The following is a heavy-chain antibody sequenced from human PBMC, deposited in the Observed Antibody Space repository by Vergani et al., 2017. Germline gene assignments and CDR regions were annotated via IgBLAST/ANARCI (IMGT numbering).Heavy chain of an antibody. J-gene: IGHJ4*02. CDR1: GFTFSSYA. CDR2: ISGSGGST. D-gene: IGHD6-6*01. Sequence: EVQLLESGGGLVQPGGSLRLSCAASGFTFSSYAMSWVRQAPGKGLEWVSAISGSGGSTYYADSVKGRFTISRDNSKNTLYLQMNSLRAEDTAVYYCAGECSRSAKRFVLRAGGFDYWGQGTLVTVSS. CDR3: AGECSRSAKRFVLRAGGFDY. V-gene: IGHV3-23*01.